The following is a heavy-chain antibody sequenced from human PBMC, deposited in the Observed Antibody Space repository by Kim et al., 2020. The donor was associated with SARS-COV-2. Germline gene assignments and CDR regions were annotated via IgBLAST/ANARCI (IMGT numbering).Heavy chain of an antibody. CDR1: GYTFTSYA. V-gene: IGHV7-4-1*02. Sequence: ASVKVSCKASGYTFTSYAMNWVRQAPGQGLEWMGWINTNTGNPTYAQGFTGRFVFSLDTSVSTAYLQISSLKAEDTAVYYCARDQYKRILTGYSTIFDYWGQGTLVTVSS. D-gene: IGHD3-9*01. J-gene: IGHJ4*02. CDR2: INTNTGNP. CDR3: ARDQYKRILTGYSTIFDY.